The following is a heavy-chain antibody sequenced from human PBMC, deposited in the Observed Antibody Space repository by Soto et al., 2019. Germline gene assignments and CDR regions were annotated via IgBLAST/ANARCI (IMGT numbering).Heavy chain of an antibody. V-gene: IGHV3-49*04. Sequence: PGGSLRLSCTASGFSFGDYTVSWVRQAPGKGLEWVGFIRSKAYGGTTEYAASVKGRFTISRDDSKSFAYLQMNSLKTEGTAVYYCSRAFGAYYGMYVWGQGTTVTVSS. CDR2: IRSKAYGGTT. D-gene: IGHD3-10*01. J-gene: IGHJ6*02. CDR3: SRAFGAYYGMYV. CDR1: GFSFGDYT.